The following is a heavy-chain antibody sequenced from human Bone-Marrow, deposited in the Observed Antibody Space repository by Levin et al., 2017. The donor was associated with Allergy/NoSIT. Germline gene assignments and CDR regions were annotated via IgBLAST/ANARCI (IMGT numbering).Heavy chain of an antibody. CDR1: GGSISSSSYY. CDR2: IYYSGST. V-gene: IGHV4-39*01. Sequence: SETLSLTCTVSGGSISSSSYYWGWIRQPPGKGLEWIGSIYYSGSTYYNPSLKSRVTISVDTSKNQFSLKLSSVTAADTAVYYCARRSSGDCSSTSCYYYYMDVWGKGTTVTVSS. J-gene: IGHJ6*03. CDR3: ARRSSGDCSSTSCYYYYMDV. D-gene: IGHD2-2*01.